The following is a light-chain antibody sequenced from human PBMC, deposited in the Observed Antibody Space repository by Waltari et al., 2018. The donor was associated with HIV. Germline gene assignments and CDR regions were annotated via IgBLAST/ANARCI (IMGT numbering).Light chain of an antibody. J-gene: IGLJ1*01. Sequence: QSALTQPASVSGSPGQSITISCTGTSSDVGGYKYVSWYQQHPGKAPKLMIYDVSNRPSGVSNRFSCSKLGNTASLTISGLQAEDEAYYYCSSYTSSSTYVFGTGTKVTVL. CDR1: SSDVGGYKY. V-gene: IGLV2-14*03. CDR3: SSYTSSSTYV. CDR2: DVS.